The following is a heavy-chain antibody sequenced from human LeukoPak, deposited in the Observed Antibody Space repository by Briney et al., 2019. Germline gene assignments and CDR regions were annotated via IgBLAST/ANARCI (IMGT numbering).Heavy chain of an antibody. CDR3: ARDMYYYYGMDV. V-gene: IGHV3-53*01. CDR2: IYSGGST. CDR1: GFTVSSNY. J-gene: IGHJ6*02. Sequence: GRSLRLSCAASGFTVSSNYMSWVRQAPGKGLEWVSVIYSGGSTYYADSVKGRFTISRDNSKNTLYLQMNSLRAEDTAVYYCARDMYYYYGMDVWGQGTTVTVSS.